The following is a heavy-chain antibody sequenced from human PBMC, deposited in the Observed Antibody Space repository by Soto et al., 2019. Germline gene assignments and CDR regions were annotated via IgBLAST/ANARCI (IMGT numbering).Heavy chain of an antibody. CDR2: SYWDDDK. CDR1: GFSLSTSGVG. V-gene: IGHV2-5*02. D-gene: IGHD6-6*01. Sequence: QITLKESGPTLVKPTQTLTLTCTFSGFSLSTSGVGVGWIRQPPGKALEWLALSYWDDDKRYSPSLKRSLTITWEASNNQVVRTRTNMHPVDTATYYCAHSVRGGQYSSSSSKWFDPWGRGTLVTVSS. CDR3: AHSVRGGQYSSSSSKWFDP. J-gene: IGHJ5*02.